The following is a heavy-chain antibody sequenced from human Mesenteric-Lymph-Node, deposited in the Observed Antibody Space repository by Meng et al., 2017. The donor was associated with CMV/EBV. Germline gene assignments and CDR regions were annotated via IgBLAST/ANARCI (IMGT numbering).Heavy chain of an antibody. CDR3: ARDGAPYY. D-gene: IGHD3-16*01. J-gene: IGHJ4*02. CDR2: ISSSGSYI. V-gene: IGHV3-21*01. Sequence: GESLKISCAASGFTFSAYDMHWVRQAPGKGLEWVSSISSSGSYIYYAVSVKGRFTISRDNAKNSLYLQMNSLRAEDTAVYYCARDGAPYYWGQGTLVTVSS. CDR1: GFTFSAYD.